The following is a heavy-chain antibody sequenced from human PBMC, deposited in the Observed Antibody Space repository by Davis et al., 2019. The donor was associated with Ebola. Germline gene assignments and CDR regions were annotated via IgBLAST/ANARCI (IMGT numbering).Heavy chain of an antibody. V-gene: IGHV1-2*02. CDR3: ARGRLSPAPAFDI. CDR1: GYTFTSYG. J-gene: IGHJ3*02. CDR2: INPNSGGT. Sequence: ASVKVSCKASGYTFTSYGISWVRQAPGQGLEWMGWINPNSGGTNYAQKFQGRVTMTRDTSISTAYMELSRLRSDDTAVYYCARGRLSPAPAFDIWGQGTMVTVSS.